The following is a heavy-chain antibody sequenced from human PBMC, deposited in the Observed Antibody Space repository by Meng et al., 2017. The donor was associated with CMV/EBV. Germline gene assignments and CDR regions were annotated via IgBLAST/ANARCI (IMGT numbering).Heavy chain of an antibody. J-gene: IGHJ5*02. Sequence: SQTRSLTCAVYGGSFSSYYWSWIRQPPGKGLEWIGEINHSGSANYNPSLKSRVSISVDTSKNQFSLKLSSVTAADTAVYYCARGRGNDFWSGYSTTEFDPWGQGTLVTVSS. D-gene: IGHD3-3*01. V-gene: IGHV4-34*01. CDR1: GGSFSSYY. CDR2: INHSGSA. CDR3: ARGRGNDFWSGYSTTEFDP.